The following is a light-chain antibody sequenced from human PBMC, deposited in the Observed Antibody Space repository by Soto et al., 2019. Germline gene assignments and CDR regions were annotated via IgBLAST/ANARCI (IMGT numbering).Light chain of an antibody. CDR3: QQYGDLPLT. CDR1: QDISNH. J-gene: IGKJ4*01. V-gene: IGKV1-33*01. Sequence: DIQMTQSPSSLSASVGDRVTITCQASQDISNHLNWYQQKPGKAPKLLIFDASSVEAGVPSRFSGSGSGTHFTFTSHSRQAEDIATYFCQQYGDLPLTFGGGTKV. CDR2: DAS.